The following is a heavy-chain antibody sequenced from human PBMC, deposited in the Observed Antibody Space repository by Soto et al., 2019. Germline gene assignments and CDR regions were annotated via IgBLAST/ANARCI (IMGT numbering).Heavy chain of an antibody. D-gene: IGHD2-21*02. CDR3: ARGGIVAVTAALSSYDDYTNYRFDS. CDR1: GGSFSDFA. V-gene: IGHV1-69*01. Sequence: QVQLAQSGAEVRKPGSSVKVSCRASGGSFSDFAFSWVRQAPGQGLEWMGGIIPMFAATKYAQRFQGRVRITADEYTGTVYSALSSLTSDGSAVYYCARGGIVAVTAALSSYDDYTNYRFDSWGQGTLVSVSS. CDR2: IIPMFAAT. J-gene: IGHJ4*02.